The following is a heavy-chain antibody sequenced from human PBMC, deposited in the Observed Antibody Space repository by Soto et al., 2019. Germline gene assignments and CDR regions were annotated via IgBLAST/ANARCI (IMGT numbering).Heavy chain of an antibody. CDR2: IIPIFGTA. CDR3: ASRSQWLTLTSAYGMDV. CDR1: GGTFSSYA. J-gene: IGHJ6*01. V-gene: IGHV1-69*13. D-gene: IGHD6-19*01. Sequence: SVKVSCKASGGTFSSYAISWVRQARGQGLEWMGGIIPIFGTANYAQKFQGRVTITADESTSTAYMELSSLRSEDTAVYYCASRSQWLTLTSAYGMDVWGQGTTVTVSS.